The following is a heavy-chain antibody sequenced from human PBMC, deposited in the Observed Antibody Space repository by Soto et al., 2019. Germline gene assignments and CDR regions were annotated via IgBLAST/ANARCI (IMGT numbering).Heavy chain of an antibody. CDR2: IYHSGST. J-gene: IGHJ4*02. CDR1: GGSISSSNW. V-gene: IGHV4-4*02. D-gene: IGHD6-13*01. Sequence: PSETLSLTCAVSGGSISSSNWWSWVRQPPGKGLEWIGEIYHSGSTNYNPSLKSRVTISVDKSKNQFSLKLSSVTAADTAVYYCARTSSSWAPGRLFDYWGQGTLVTVSS. CDR3: ARTSSSWAPGRLFDY.